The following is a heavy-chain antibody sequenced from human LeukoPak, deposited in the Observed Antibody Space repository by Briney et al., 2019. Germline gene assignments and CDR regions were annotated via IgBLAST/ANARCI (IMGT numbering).Heavy chain of an antibody. V-gene: IGHV1-18*01. CDR3: ARISGSLRYFDWFHFDY. CDR2: ISAYNGNT. Sequence: ASVKVSCKASGYTFTSYGISWVRQAPGQGLEWMGWISAYNGNTNYAQKLQGRVTITTDTPTSTAYMELRSLRSDDTAVYYCARISGSLRYFDWFHFDYWGQGTLVTVSS. CDR1: GYTFTSYG. J-gene: IGHJ4*02. D-gene: IGHD3-9*01.